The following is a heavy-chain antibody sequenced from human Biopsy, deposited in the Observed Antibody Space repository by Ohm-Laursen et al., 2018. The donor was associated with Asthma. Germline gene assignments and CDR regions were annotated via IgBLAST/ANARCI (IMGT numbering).Heavy chain of an antibody. D-gene: IGHD6-19*01. Sequence: SLRLSCAASGFTVSRDHMFWVRQAPGKGLEWVSVIYSGGTPHTADSVRGRFTISRDFSKNTLQLQMHSLRVEDTAVYYCARGDGSGWSHYYFDYWGQGTLVTVSS. CDR2: IYSGGTP. CDR1: GFTVSRDH. J-gene: IGHJ4*02. V-gene: IGHV3-53*01. CDR3: ARGDGSGWSHYYFDY.